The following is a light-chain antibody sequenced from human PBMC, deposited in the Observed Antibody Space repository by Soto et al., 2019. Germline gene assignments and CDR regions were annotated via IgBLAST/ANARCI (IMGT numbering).Light chain of an antibody. V-gene: IGKV1-5*01. CDR3: QQYSTSMWT. J-gene: IGKJ1*01. CDR2: DAS. CDR1: QSISNW. Sequence: DIQMTQSPSTLSASVGDRVTITCRASQSISNWLAWYQQKPGKAPNLLIYDASSLESGVPSRFSGSGSGTEFTLTISSLQPDDFATYYCQQYSTSMWTFGQGTKV.